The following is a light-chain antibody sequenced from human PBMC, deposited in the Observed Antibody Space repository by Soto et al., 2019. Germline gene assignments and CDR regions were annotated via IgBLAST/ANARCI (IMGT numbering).Light chain of an antibody. V-gene: IGKV3-20*01. CDR2: GAS. Sequence: EIVMTQSPGTLSLSPGERATLSCRASQSVSSSYLAWYQQKPGQAPRLLIYGASSRATGIPDRFSGSGSGTDFTLTISRLEPEDFEVYYCKQYGSSSGFGPGTKVDVK. CDR1: QSVSSSY. CDR3: KQYGSSSG. J-gene: IGKJ3*01.